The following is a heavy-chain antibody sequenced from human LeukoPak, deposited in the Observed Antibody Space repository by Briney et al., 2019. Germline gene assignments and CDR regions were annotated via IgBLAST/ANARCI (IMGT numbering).Heavy chain of an antibody. Sequence: SETLSLTCTVSGGSISSGGYYWSWIRQHPGKGLEWIGYIYYSGSTYYNPSLKSRVTISVDTSKNQFSLKLSSVTAADTAVYYCASADIVVVPAAIGYFQHWGQGTLVTVSS. CDR1: GGSISSGGYY. CDR2: IYYSGST. V-gene: IGHV4-31*03. D-gene: IGHD2-2*02. CDR3: ASADIVVVPAAIGYFQH. J-gene: IGHJ1*01.